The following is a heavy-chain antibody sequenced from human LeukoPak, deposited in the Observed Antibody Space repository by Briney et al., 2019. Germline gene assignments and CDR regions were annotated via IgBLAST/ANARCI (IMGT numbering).Heavy chain of an antibody. V-gene: IGHV3-23*01. J-gene: IGHJ4*02. CDR3: AKDYYLSTVTTLDY. CDR2: ISGSGGST. D-gene: IGHD4-17*01. CDR1: GFTFSSYA. Sequence: GGSLRLSCAASGFTFSSYAMSWVRQAPGKGLEWVSAISGSGGSTYYADSVKGRFTISRDNSKNTLYLQMNSLRAEDTAVYYCAKDYYLSTVTTLDYWGQGTLVTVSS.